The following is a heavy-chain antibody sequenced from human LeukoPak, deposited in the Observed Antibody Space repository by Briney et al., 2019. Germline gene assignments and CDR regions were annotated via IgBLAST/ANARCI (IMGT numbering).Heavy chain of an antibody. CDR1: GFTFSIYG. J-gene: IGHJ4*02. V-gene: IGHV3-30*18. CDR2: ISYDGSNK. CDR3: AKDHVRFPPYQLLSH. Sequence: GRSLRLSCAASGFTFSIYGMHGVRQAPSKGLEGGAVISYDGSNKYYADSVKGRFTISRDNSKNTLYLQMNSLRAEDTAVYYCAKDHVRFPPYQLLSHWGQGTLVTVSS. D-gene: IGHD2-2*01.